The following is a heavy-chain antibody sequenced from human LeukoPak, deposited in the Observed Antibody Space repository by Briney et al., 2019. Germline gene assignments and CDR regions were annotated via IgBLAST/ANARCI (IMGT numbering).Heavy chain of an antibody. J-gene: IGHJ4*02. V-gene: IGHV3-23*01. CDR3: AKGRAAVTQFDY. CDR2: ISGSGGST. CDR1: GFTFSSYA. Sequence: GGSLRLSCAASGFTFSSYAMSWVRQAPGKGLEWVSAISGSGGSTYYADSVKGRFTIFRDNSKNTLYLQMNSLRAEDTAVYYCAKGRAAVTQFDYWGQGTLVTVSS. D-gene: IGHD6-13*01.